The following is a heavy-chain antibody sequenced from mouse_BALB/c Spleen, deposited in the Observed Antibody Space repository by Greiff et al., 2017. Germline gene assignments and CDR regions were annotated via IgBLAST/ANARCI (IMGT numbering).Heavy chain of an antibody. CDR2: IWAGGST. V-gene: IGHV2-9*02. CDR1: GFSLTSYG. CDR3: ASYYRYDAMDY. Sequence: QVQLKESGPGLVAPSQSLSITCTVSGFSLTSYGVHWVRQPPGKGLEWLGVIWAGGSTNYNSALMSRLSISKDNSKSQVFLKMNSLQTDDTAMYYCASYYRYDAMDYWGQGTSVTVSA. J-gene: IGHJ4*01. D-gene: IGHD2-12*01.